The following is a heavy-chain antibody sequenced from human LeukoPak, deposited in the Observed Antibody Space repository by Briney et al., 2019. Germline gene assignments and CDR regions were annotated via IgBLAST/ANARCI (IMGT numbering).Heavy chain of an antibody. CDR2: IYHSGST. CDR3: ARGRYGDYVDY. Sequence: KPSETLSLTCAVSGYSISSGYYWGWIRQPPGKGLEWIGSIYHSGSTYYNPSLKSRVTISVDTSKNPFSLKLSSVTAADTAVYYCARGRYGDYVDYWGQGTLVTVSS. J-gene: IGHJ4*02. CDR1: GYSISSGYY. V-gene: IGHV4-38-2*01. D-gene: IGHD4-17*01.